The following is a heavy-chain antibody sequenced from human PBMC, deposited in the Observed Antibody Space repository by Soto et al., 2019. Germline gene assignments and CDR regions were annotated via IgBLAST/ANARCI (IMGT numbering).Heavy chain of an antibody. V-gene: IGHV1-69*06. D-gene: IGHD3-9*01. CDR3: ARDALTNWFDP. Sequence: QVQLVQSGAEVKKPGSSVKVSCKASGGTFSNYAISWMRQAPGQGFEWMGGIITMFGTANYAQKFQGRVTITADRSTSTAYMELSSLTSEDTAVYYCARDALTNWFDPWGQGTLVTVSS. J-gene: IGHJ5*02. CDR1: GGTFSNYA. CDR2: IITMFGTA.